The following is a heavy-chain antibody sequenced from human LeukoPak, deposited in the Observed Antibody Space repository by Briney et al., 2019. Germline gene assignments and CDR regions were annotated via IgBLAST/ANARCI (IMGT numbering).Heavy chain of an antibody. D-gene: IGHD6-19*01. Sequence: SETLSLTCTVSGGSISSYYWSWIRQPPGKGLEWIGYIYYSGSTNYNPSLKSRVTISVDTSKNQFSLKLRSFTAADTAVYYCARASAVDLCDYWGQGTLVTVSS. CDR2: IYYSGST. V-gene: IGHV4-59*01. J-gene: IGHJ4*02. CDR3: ARASAVDLCDY. CDR1: GGSISSYY.